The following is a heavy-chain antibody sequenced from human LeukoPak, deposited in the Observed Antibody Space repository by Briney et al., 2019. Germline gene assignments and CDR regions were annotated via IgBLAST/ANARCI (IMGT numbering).Heavy chain of an antibody. CDR2: IYYSGST. D-gene: IGHD3-16*02. J-gene: IGHJ4*02. V-gene: IGHV4-38-2*01. CDR3: ASRSPFDY. CDR1: GFTFSSYA. Sequence: GSLRLSCAASGFTFSSYAMSWVRQPPGKGLEWIGSIYYSGSTYYNPSLKSRVTISVDTSKNQFSLKLSSVTAADTAVYYCASRSPFDYWGQGTLVTVSS.